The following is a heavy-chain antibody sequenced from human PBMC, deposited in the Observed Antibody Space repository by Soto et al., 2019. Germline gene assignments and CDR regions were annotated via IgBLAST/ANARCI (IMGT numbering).Heavy chain of an antibody. Sequence: GESLKISCKGSGYSFTTYWIGWVRQMPGKGLEWMGVIYPGDSDTRFSPSFQGQVTISRANREKSVFLQMDTLRPEDTAIYYCARDWCDGRSCSQSTYFDYWGQGTLVTVSS. CDR2: IYPGDSDT. CDR3: ARDWCDGRSCSQSTYFDY. D-gene: IGHD2-2*01. J-gene: IGHJ4*02. V-gene: IGHV5-51*04. CDR1: GYSFTTYW.